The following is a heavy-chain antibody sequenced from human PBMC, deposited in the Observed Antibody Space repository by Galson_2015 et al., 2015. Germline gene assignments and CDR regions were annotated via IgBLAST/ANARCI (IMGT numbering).Heavy chain of an antibody. D-gene: IGHD4-23*01. CDR3: ARDPAGTTVERIDAFDI. J-gene: IGHJ3*02. CDR2: ISSSSSYI. V-gene: IGHV3-21*01. Sequence: SLRLSCAASGFTFSSYSMNWVRQAPGKGLEWVSSISSSSSYIYYADSVKGRFTISRDNAKNSLYLQMNSLRAEDTAVYYCARDPAGTTVERIDAFDIWGQGTMVTVSS. CDR1: GFTFSSYS.